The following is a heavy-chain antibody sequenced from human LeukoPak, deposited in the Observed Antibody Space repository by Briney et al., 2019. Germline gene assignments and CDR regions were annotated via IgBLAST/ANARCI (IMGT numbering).Heavy chain of an antibody. J-gene: IGHJ4*02. CDR1: GFTFSSYG. CDR2: ISFDGSNK. Sequence: GGSLRLSCAASGFTFSSYGMHWVRQAPGKGLEWVAVISFDGSNKYYADSVKGRFTISRDNSKNTLYLQMNSLRAEDTAVYYCAKGLEFLYQLLTPFFGYWGQGTLVTVSS. V-gene: IGHV3-30*18. D-gene: IGHD2-2*01. CDR3: AKGLEFLYQLLTPFFGY.